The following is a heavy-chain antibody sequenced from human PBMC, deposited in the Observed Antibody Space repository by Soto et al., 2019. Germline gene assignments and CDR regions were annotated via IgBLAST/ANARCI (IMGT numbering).Heavy chain of an antibody. Sequence: ASVKVSCKASGYTFINYGISWVRQAPGQGLEWMGWISAYNGHTDYAQKFQGRVTMTTDTSTNTVSMELRSLRFDDTAVYSCARGRTWGARDFDYWGQGTLVTVSS. J-gene: IGHJ4*02. CDR3: ARGRTWGARDFDY. CDR2: ISAYNGHT. D-gene: IGHD3-16*01. CDR1: GYTFINYG. V-gene: IGHV1-18*01.